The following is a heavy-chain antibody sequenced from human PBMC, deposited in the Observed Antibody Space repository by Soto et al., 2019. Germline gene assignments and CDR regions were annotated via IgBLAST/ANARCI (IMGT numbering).Heavy chain of an antibody. V-gene: IGHV3-23*01. Sequence: PGGSLRLSCAASGFTFSTYSMTWVRQAPGKGLEWVSTITGADLSTFYADSVKGRFTISRDNSQSTLSLQMDSLRAEDTALYYCAKNPSDRSPYLFDYWGQGTLVTVSS. CDR3: AKNPSDRSPYLFDY. CDR1: GFTFSTYS. J-gene: IGHJ4*02. D-gene: IGHD2-21*01. CDR2: ITGADLST.